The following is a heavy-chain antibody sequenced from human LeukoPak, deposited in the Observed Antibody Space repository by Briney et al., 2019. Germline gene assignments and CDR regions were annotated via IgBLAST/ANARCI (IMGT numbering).Heavy chain of an antibody. D-gene: IGHD3-22*01. CDR2: ISYDGSNK. CDR3: ARDGHYYDSSGYYSLDY. V-gene: IGHV3-30*04. CDR1: GFNLSIDA. Sequence: GSLRLSCAASGFNLSIDAMHWVRQAPGKGLGWVAVISYDGSNKYYADSVKGRFTISRDNSKNTLYLQMNSLKAESTAVYYCARDGHYYDSSGYYSLDYWGQGTLVTVSS. J-gene: IGHJ4*02.